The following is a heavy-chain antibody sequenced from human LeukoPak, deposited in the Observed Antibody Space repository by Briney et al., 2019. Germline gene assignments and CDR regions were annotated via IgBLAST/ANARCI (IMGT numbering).Heavy chain of an antibody. V-gene: IGHV4-38-2*02. CDR3: ARSTVTTYLDY. CDR1: GYSISSGYY. J-gene: IGHJ4*02. CDR2: IYHSGST. D-gene: IGHD4-17*01. Sequence: SETLSLTCTVSGYSISSGYYWGWIRQPPGKGLEWIGSIYHSGSTYYNPSLKSRVTISVDTSKNQFSLKLSSVTAADTAVYYCARSTVTTYLDYWGQGTLVTVSS.